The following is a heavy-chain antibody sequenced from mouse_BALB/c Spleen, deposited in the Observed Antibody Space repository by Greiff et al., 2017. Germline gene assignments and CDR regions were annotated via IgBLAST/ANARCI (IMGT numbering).Heavy chain of an antibody. CDR1: GYAFSSSW. V-gene: IGHV1-82*01. CDR2: IYPGDGDT. Sequence: QVQLKESGPELVKPGASVKISCKASGYAFSSSWMNWVKQRPGQGLEWIGRIYPGDGDTNYNGKFKGKATLTADKSSSTAYMQLSSLTSVDSAVYFCARYGNYAMDYWGQGTSVTVSS. CDR3: ARYGNYAMDY. J-gene: IGHJ4*01. D-gene: IGHD2-1*01.